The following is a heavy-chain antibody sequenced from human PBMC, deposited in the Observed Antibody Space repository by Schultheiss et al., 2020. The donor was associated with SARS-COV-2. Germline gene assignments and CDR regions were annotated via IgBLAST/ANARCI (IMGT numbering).Heavy chain of an antibody. V-gene: IGHV3-30*03. CDR1: GFTFSDYY. CDR3: ARDGGVVPGAISWADD. D-gene: IGHD2-8*02. J-gene: IGHJ4*02. CDR2: ISSDGKKK. Sequence: GGSLRLSCAASGFTFSDYYMSWIRQAPGKGLEWVAVISSDGKKKYFADSVKGRITISRDNLKNTVYLQMNSLRGDDTALYFCARDGGVVPGAISWADDWGQGTLVTVSS.